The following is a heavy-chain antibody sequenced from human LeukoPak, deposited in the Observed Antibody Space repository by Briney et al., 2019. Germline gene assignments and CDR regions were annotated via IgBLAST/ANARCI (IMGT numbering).Heavy chain of an antibody. D-gene: IGHD5-18*01. Sequence: GGSLRLSCAASGFTFSSYSMNWVRQAPGKGLEWVSSISSSSSYIYYADSVKGRFTISRDNAKNSLYLQMNSLRAEDTAVYYCARDTESGYYTPYFDYWGQGTLVTVSS. V-gene: IGHV3-21*01. CDR3: ARDTESGYYTPYFDY. CDR1: GFTFSSYS. CDR2: ISSSSSYI. J-gene: IGHJ4*02.